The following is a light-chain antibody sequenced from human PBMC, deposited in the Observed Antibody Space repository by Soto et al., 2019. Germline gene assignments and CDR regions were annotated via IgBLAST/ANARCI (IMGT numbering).Light chain of an antibody. CDR1: QSVSSN. Sequence: EVVMTQSPATLSVSPGERATLSCRASQSVSSNLAWYQQKPGQAPSLLIYGASTMATSIPAWFSGSGSGTEFTLPISSLQSEDVAVYYCQQYNNWPPWTFGQGTKVEIK. CDR3: QQYNNWPPWT. J-gene: IGKJ1*01. CDR2: GAS. V-gene: IGKV3-15*01.